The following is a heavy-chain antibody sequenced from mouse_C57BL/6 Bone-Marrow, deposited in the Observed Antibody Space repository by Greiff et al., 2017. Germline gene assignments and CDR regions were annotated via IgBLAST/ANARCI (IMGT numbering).Heavy chain of an antibody. CDR1: GFTFSSYG. J-gene: IGHJ4*01. CDR3: ARQGYYAMDY. CDR2: ISSGGSYT. V-gene: IGHV5-6*01. Sequence: EVQLQQSGPELVKPGGSLKLSCAASGFTFSSYGMSWVRQTPDKRLEWVATISSGGSYTYYPDSVKGRFTISRDNAKNTLYLQMSSLKSEDTAMYYCARQGYYAMDYWGQGTSVTVSS.